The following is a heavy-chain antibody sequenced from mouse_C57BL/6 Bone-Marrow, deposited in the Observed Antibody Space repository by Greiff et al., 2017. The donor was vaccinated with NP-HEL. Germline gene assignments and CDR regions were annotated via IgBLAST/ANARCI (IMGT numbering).Heavy chain of an antibody. CDR2: IRNKANGYTT. CDR3: ARFYGYDVLWFAY. J-gene: IGHJ3*01. Sequence: EVTLVESGGGLVQPGGSLSLSCAASGFTFTDYYMSWVRQPPGKALEWLGFIRNKANGYTTEYSASVKGRFTISRDNSQSILYLQMNALRAEDSATYYCARFYGYDVLWFAYWGQGTLVTVSA. CDR1: GFTFTDYY. D-gene: IGHD2-2*01. V-gene: IGHV7-3*01.